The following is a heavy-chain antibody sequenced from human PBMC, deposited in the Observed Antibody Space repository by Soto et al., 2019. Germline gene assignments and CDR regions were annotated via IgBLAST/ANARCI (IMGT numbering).Heavy chain of an antibody. Sequence: GGSLRLSCAASGFTFSSYWMHWVRQAPGKGLVWVSRINSDGSNTSYADSVKGRFTISRDNAKNTLYLQMNSLRAEDTAVYYCARSTPEDYYYYGMDVWGQGTTVTVSS. CDR2: INSDGSNT. CDR1: GFTFSSYW. CDR3: ARSTPEDYYYYGMDV. J-gene: IGHJ6*02. V-gene: IGHV3-74*01.